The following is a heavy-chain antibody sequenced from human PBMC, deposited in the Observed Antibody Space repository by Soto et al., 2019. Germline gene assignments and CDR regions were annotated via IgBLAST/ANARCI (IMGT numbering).Heavy chain of an antibody. CDR1: GDSVSSNSAA. Sequence: SQTLSLTCAISGDSVSSNSAAWNWIRQSPSGGLEWLGRTYYRSKWYNDYAVSVKSRITINPDTSKNQFSLQLNSVTPEDTAVYYCARDPLPYYYGMDVWGQGTTVTVSS. CDR3: ARDPLPYYYGMDV. CDR2: TYYRSKWYN. J-gene: IGHJ6*02. V-gene: IGHV6-1*01.